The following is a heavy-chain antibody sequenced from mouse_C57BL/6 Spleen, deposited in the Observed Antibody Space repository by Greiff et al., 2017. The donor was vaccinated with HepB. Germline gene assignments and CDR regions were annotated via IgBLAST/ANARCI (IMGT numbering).Heavy chain of an antibody. CDR1: GFTFSDYY. V-gene: IGHV5-16*01. Sequence: DVQLVESEGGLVQPGSSMKLSCTASGFTFSDYYMAWVRQVPEKGLEWVANINYDGSSTYYLDSLKSRFIISRDNAKNILYLQMSSLKSEDTATYYCAREGYGNYGYFDYWGQGTTLTVSS. D-gene: IGHD2-1*01. CDR3: AREGYGNYGYFDY. J-gene: IGHJ2*01. CDR2: INYDGSST.